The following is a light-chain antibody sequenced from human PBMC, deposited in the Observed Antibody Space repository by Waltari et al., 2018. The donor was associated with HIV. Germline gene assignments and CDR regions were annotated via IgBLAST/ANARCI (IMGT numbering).Light chain of an antibody. V-gene: IGLV1-47*01. CDR1: SSNIGSNY. CDR2: RND. CDR3: AAWDDSLSAWV. Sequence: QSVLTQPPSASGTPGQRVSISCSGSSSNIGSNYVYWYQQLPGTTPKLLMYRNDERPSGVPDRFSGSKSGTSASLAISGLRSEDEADYYCAAWDDSLSAWVFGGGTKLTVL. J-gene: IGLJ3*02.